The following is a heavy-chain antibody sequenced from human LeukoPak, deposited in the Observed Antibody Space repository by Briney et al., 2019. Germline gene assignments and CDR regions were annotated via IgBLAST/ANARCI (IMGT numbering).Heavy chain of an antibody. V-gene: IGHV4-34*01. D-gene: IGHD3-22*01. CDR2: INHSGST. CDR3: ARFQNEYYYDSSGYYPRTDFDY. Sequence: SETLSLTCAVYGGSFSGYYWSWIRQPPGKGLEWIGEINHSGSTNYNPSLKSRATISVDTSKNQFSLKLSSVTAADTAVYYCARFQNEYYYDSSGYYPRTDFDYWGQGTLVTVSS. J-gene: IGHJ4*02. CDR1: GGSFSGYY.